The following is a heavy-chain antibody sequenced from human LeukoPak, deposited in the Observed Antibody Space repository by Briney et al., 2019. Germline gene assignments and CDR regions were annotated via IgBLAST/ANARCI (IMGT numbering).Heavy chain of an antibody. D-gene: IGHD6-19*01. CDR3: ARDYPGDSSGWRQPLDY. CDR2: IIPIFGTA. J-gene: IGHJ4*02. Sequence: SVKVSCKASGGTFSSYAISWVRQAPGQGLEWMGGIIPIFGTANYAQKFQGRVTITADESTSTAYMELSSLRSEDTAVYYCARDYPGDSSGWRQPLDYWGQGTLVTVSS. CDR1: GGTFSSYA. V-gene: IGHV1-69*13.